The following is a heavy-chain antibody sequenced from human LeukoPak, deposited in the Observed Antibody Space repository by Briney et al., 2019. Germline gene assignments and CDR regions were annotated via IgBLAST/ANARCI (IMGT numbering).Heavy chain of an antibody. CDR3: ARDPRIAAAGMGAFDI. D-gene: IGHD6-13*01. V-gene: IGHV3-74*01. J-gene: IGHJ3*02. Sequence: PGGSLRLSCAASGFTFSSYWMHWVRHAAGKGGVWVSRINSDGSSTIYADSVKGRFTISRDKGKNRMYLQMNSLRAEDTAVYYCARDPRIAAAGMGAFDIWGQGTMVTVSS. CDR2: INSDGSST. CDR1: GFTFSSYW.